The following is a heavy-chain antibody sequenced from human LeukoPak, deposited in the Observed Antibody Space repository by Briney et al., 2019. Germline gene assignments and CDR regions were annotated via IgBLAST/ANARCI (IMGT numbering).Heavy chain of an antibody. V-gene: IGHV1-2*02. CDR3: ARDVGEYCSSTNCYASHY. CDR1: GYTSTGYY. D-gene: IGHD2-2*01. Sequence: ASVKVSCKASGYTSTGYYIHWVRQAPGQGLEWMGWINPHSGGTNYAQKFQGGVTMTRDTSITTAYMELSGLRSDDTAVYYCARDVGEYCSSTNCYASHYWGQGTLVTVSS. CDR2: INPHSGGT. J-gene: IGHJ4*02.